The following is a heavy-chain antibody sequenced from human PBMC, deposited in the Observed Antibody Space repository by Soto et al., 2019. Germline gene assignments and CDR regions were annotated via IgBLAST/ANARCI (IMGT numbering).Heavy chain of an antibody. D-gene: IGHD6-19*01. CDR1: GGSISSSSYY. J-gene: IGHJ4*02. V-gene: IGHV4-39*01. Sequence: SETLSLTCTVSGGSISSSSYYWGWIRQPPGKGLEWIGSIYYSGSTYYNPSLKSRVTISVDTSKNQFSLKLSSVTAADTAVYYCARRFGIAVAGTFDYWGQGTLVTVSS. CDR3: ARRFGIAVAGTFDY. CDR2: IYYSGST.